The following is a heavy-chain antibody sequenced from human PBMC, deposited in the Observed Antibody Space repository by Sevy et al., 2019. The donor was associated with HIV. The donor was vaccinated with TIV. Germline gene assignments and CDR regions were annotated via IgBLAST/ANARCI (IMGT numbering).Heavy chain of an antibody. CDR1: GFTFSSYS. CDR3: AREGEYCTNGVCYTLGYYGMDV. D-gene: IGHD2-8*01. Sequence: GGSLRLSCAASGFTFSSYSMNWVRQAPGKGLEWVSSISSSSSYIYYAHSVKGRFTISRDNAKNSLYLQMNSLRAEDTAVYYCAREGEYCTNGVCYTLGYYGMDVWGQGTTVTVSS. CDR2: ISSSSSYI. V-gene: IGHV3-21*01. J-gene: IGHJ6*02.